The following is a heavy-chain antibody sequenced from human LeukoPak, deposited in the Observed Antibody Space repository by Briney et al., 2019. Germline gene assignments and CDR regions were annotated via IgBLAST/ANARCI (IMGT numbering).Heavy chain of an antibody. J-gene: IGHJ4*02. D-gene: IGHD6-13*01. V-gene: IGHV4-59*01. Sequence: ETLSLTCSVSGGSISTYYWSWIRQPPGKGLEWIGYNYNRGTTNYNPPLKSRVTISVDRSKNQFSLSLTSVTAADTAVYYCARERASAGPHFEHWGRGILVTVSS. CDR3: ARERASAGPHFEH. CDR1: GGSISTYY. CDR2: NYNRGTT.